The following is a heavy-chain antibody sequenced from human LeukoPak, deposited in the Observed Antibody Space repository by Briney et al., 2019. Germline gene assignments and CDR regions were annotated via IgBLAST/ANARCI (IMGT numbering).Heavy chain of an antibody. CDR1: GGSFSGYY. D-gene: IGHD6-13*01. V-gene: IGHV4-34*01. CDR3: ARGRGSSWYWEYFQH. CDR2: INHSVSN. Sequence: SETLSLTCADYGGSFSGYYWSWIRQPPGKGLWWIGEINHSVSNNYNPSLKSRVTISVDTSKNQFSLKLSSVTAADTAVYYCARGRGSSWYWEYFQHWGQGTLVTVSS. J-gene: IGHJ1*01.